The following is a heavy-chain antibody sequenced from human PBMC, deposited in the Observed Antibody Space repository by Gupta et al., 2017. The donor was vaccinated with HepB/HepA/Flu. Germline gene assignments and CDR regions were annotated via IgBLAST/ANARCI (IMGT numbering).Heavy chain of an antibody. Sequence: QVQLVQSGDEMKQPGASVNISCKTSGYDFTSAGLSWVRQAPGQGLGWLGWISGYKGFTNEALQLQGRATMTTDTSTSTGFLELADLRSDDTAVYYCTRGGCINGDCAPYNDWGQGTLVTVSS. J-gene: IGHJ4*02. CDR3: TRGGCINGDCAPYND. CDR1: GYDFTSAG. CDR2: ISGYKGFT. V-gene: IGHV1-18*04. D-gene: IGHD2-8*01.